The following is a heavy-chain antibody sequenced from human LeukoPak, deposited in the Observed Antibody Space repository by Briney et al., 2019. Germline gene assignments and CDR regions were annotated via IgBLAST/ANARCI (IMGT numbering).Heavy chain of an antibody. V-gene: IGHV3-74*01. CDR2: INSDGSST. CDR3: AREHNYCSGGSCYSRIFDY. Sequence: GGSLRLSCAASGFTFSSYWMHWVRQAPGKGLVWVSRINSDGSSTSYADSVKGRFTISRDNAKNTLYLQMNSLRAEDTAVYYCAREHNYCSGGSCYSRIFDYGRQGTLVTVSS. J-gene: IGHJ4*02. D-gene: IGHD2-15*01. CDR1: GFTFSSYW.